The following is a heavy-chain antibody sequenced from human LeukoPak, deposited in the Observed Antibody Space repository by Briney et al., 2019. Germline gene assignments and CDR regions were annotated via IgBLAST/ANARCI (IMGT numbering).Heavy chain of an antibody. V-gene: IGHV4-39*01. Sequence: SETLSLTCTVSGGSISSSSYCWGWIRQPPGKGLEWIGGIYYSGSTYYNPSLKSRVTISVDTSKNQFSLKLSSVTAADTAVYYCARAGTLLGVTDPWGQGTLVTVSS. CDR2: IYYSGST. J-gene: IGHJ5*02. D-gene: IGHD6-19*01. CDR1: GGSISSSSYC. CDR3: ARAGTLLGVTDP.